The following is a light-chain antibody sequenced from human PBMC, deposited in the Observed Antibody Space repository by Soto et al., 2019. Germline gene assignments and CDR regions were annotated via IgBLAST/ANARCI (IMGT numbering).Light chain of an antibody. V-gene: IGLV2-14*03. CDR3: SSYTSSSTEV. Sequence: QSALTQPASVSGSPGQSITISCTGTSSDVGGYNYVSWYQHHPGKAPKLLIYDVNSRPSGVSDRFSGSKSGNTASLTISGLQADDEADYYCSSYTSSSTEVFGTGTKLTVL. J-gene: IGLJ1*01. CDR1: SSDVGGYNY. CDR2: DVN.